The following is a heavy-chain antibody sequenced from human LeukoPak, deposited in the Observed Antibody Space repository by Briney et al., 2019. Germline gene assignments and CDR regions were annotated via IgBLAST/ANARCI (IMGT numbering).Heavy chain of an antibody. CDR2: IIPIFGTA. CDR1: GCTFSSYA. CDR3: AAHNYYDSSGYYYLDY. D-gene: IGHD3-22*01. J-gene: IGHJ4*02. V-gene: IGHV1-69*01. Sequence: SVKVSCKASGCTFSSYAISWVRQAPGQGLEWMGGIIPIFGTANYAQKFQGRVTITADESTSTAYMELSSLRSEDTAVYYCAAHNYYDSSGYYYLDYWGQGTLVTVSS.